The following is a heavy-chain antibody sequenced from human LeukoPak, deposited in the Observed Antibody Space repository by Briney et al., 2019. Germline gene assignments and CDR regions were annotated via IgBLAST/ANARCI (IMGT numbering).Heavy chain of an antibody. V-gene: IGHV4-34*01. CDR3: ARGSDIVVVPFDY. D-gene: IGHD2-2*01. CDR2: INHSGST. CDR1: GGSFSGYY. Sequence: SETLSLTCAVYGGSFSGYYWSWIRQPPGKGLEWIGEINHSGSTNYNPSLKSRVTISVDTSKNQFSLKLSSVTAADTAVYYCARGSDIVVVPFDYWGQGTLVTVSS. J-gene: IGHJ4*02.